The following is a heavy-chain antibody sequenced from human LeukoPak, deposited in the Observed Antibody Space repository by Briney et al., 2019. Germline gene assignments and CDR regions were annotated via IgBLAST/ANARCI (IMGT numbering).Heavy chain of an antibody. J-gene: IGHJ5*02. D-gene: IGHD6-13*01. CDR3: ARRSSRQQLVYAEAWFDP. Sequence: GESLEISCKGSGFHFNTYWIGWVRQMPGKGLEWMGIIYPGDSDTIYSPSFQGQVTISADKSISTAYLQWSSLKASDTAMYYCARRSSRQQLVYAEAWFDPWGQGTLVTVSS. CDR1: GFHFNTYW. V-gene: IGHV5-51*01. CDR2: IYPGDSDT.